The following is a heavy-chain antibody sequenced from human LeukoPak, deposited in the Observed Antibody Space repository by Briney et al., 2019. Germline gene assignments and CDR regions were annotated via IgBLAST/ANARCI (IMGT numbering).Heavy chain of an antibody. J-gene: IGHJ4*02. CDR2: IYYSGST. Sequence: PSETLSLTCTVSGGSISSSSYYWGWIRQPPGKGLEWIGSIYYSGSTYYNPSLKSRVTISVDTSKNQFSLKLSSVTAADTAVYYCASLPGYSSGRPDYWGQGTLVTVSS. CDR1: GGSISSSSYY. D-gene: IGHD6-19*01. CDR3: ASLPGYSSGRPDY. V-gene: IGHV4-39*01.